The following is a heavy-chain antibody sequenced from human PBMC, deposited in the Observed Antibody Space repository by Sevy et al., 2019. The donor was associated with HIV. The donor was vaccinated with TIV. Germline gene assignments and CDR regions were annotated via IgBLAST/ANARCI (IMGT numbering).Heavy chain of an antibody. CDR2: IYYSGST. V-gene: IGHV4-59*01. Sequence: SETLSLTCTVSGGSISSYYWSWIRQSPGKGLEWIGYIYYSGSTNYNPSLKSRVTISVDTSKNQFSLKLSSVTAADTAVYYCARLGSSGYYTYYYYMDVWGKGTTVTVSS. D-gene: IGHD3-22*01. CDR1: GGSISSYY. J-gene: IGHJ6*03. CDR3: ARLGSSGYYTYYYYMDV.